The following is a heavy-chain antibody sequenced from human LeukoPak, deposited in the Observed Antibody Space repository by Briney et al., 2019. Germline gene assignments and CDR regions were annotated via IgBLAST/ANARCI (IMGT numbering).Heavy chain of an antibody. CDR2: IKSKTDGGTT. V-gene: IGHV3-15*01. CDR1: EFTFSNAW. J-gene: IGHJ5*02. Sequence: GGSLRLSCAASEFTFSNAWMSWVRQAPGKGLEWVGRIKSKTDGGTTDYAAPVKGRFTISRDDSKNTLYLQMNSLKTEDTAVYYCTRRHDYGDYLNWFDPLGQGTLVTVSS. CDR3: TRRHDYGDYLNWFDP. D-gene: IGHD4-17*01.